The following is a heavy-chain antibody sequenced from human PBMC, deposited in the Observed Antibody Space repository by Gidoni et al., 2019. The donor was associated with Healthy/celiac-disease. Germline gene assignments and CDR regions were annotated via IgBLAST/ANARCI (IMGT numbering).Heavy chain of an antibody. D-gene: IGHD3-3*01. CDR1: GFTFSSYA. CDR2: ISGSGGST. CDR3: AKVNTIFSGYFDY. J-gene: IGHJ4*02. V-gene: IGHV3-23*01. Sequence: EVQLLEYGGGLVQPGGSLRLSCAASGFTFSSYAMSWVRQAPGKGLEWVSAISGSGGSTYYADSVKGRFTISRDNSKNTLYLQMNSLRAEDTAVYYCAKVNTIFSGYFDYWGQGTLVTVSS.